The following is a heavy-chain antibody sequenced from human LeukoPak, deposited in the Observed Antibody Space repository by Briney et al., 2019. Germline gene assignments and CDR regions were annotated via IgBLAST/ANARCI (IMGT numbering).Heavy chain of an antibody. Sequence: QPGGSLRLSCAASGFTLSSYWMHWVRQAPGKGLVWVSRINSDGSSTSYADSVKGRFTISRDNAKNTLYLQMNSLRAEDTAVYYCARDRRRYSGDYYEAFDIWGQGTMVTVSS. V-gene: IGHV3-74*01. D-gene: IGHD1-26*01. J-gene: IGHJ3*02. CDR1: GFTLSSYW. CDR3: ARDRRRYSGDYYEAFDI. CDR2: INSDGSST.